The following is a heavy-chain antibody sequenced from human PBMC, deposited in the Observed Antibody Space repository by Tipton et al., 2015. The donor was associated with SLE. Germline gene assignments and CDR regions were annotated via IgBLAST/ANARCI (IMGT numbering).Heavy chain of an antibody. CDR1: GFTFSSYA. V-gene: IGHV3-23*01. CDR3: ARFSGIVVVPAALDY. D-gene: IGHD2-2*01. CDR2: ISGSGDNT. J-gene: IGHJ4*02. Sequence: SLRLSCAASGFTFSSYAMSWVRQAPGKGLEWVSTISGSGDNTYYADSVKGRFTISRDNAKNSLYLQMNSLRAEDTAVYYCARFSGIVVVPAALDYWGQGTLVTVSS.